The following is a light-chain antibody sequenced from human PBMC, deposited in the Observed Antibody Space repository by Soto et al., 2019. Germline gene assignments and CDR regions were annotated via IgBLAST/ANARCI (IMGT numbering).Light chain of an antibody. CDR1: SSDVGGYNY. V-gene: IGLV2-14*01. J-gene: IGLJ2*01. CDR2: EVS. Sequence: QSALTQPASVSGSPGQSITISCTGTSSDVGGYNYVSWYQQHPGKAPKLMIYEVSNRPSGVSNRFSGSKSGNTASLTISGLQAEDKADYYCSSYTSSSTLGGVFGGGTKLTVL. CDR3: SSYTSSSTLGGV.